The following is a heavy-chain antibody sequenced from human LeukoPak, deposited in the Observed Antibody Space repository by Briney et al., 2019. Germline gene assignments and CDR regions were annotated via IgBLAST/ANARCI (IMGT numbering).Heavy chain of an antibody. D-gene: IGHD3-9*01. Sequence: EGSLRLSCAASGFTFSSYAMHWVRQAPGKGLEWVAVISYDGSNKYYADSVKGRFTISRDNSKNTLYLQMNSLRAEDTAVYYCARVRAGYSPFDYWGQGTLVTVSS. CDR3: ARVRAGYSPFDY. CDR2: ISYDGSNK. J-gene: IGHJ4*02. V-gene: IGHV3-30-3*01. CDR1: GFTFSSYA.